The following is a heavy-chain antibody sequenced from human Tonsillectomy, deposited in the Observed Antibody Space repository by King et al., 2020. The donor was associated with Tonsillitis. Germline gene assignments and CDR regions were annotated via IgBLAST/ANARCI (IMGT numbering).Heavy chain of an antibody. V-gene: IGHV3-30*18. CDR3: AKDGVCGSDGSCYKGHFDL. Sequence: VQLVESGGGVVQPGGSLRLSCAASGFTFTTYGFHWVRQAPGKGLEWVAVISSDGSKKNYGDFVKGRFTISRDNSTNTVYLQMNSLRDEDRAVYYCAKDGVCGSDGSCYKGHFDLWGRGTLVTVSS. J-gene: IGHJ2*01. CDR1: GFTFTTYG. D-gene: IGHD2-15*01. CDR2: ISSDGSKK.